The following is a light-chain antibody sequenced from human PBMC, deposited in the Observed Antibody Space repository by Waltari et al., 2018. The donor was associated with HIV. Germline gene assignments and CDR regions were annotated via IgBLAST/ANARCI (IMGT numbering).Light chain of an antibody. V-gene: IGLV1-47*01. CDR1: NSNIGSNS. Sequence: QSVLTQPPSASGTPGQRVTISCSGSNSNIGSNSVYWYQQLPGTAPKLLIYRTNQRPSGVPDRVSGSKSGTSASLAISGLRSEDEADYYCAVWDDSLSGWVFGGGTKLTVL. CDR2: RTN. J-gene: IGLJ3*02. CDR3: AVWDDSLSGWV.